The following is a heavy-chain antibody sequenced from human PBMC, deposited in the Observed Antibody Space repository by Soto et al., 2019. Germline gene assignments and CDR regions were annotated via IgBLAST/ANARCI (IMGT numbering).Heavy chain of an antibody. CDR3: ARGGRRGYFDY. CDR2: ILRPGRCT. J-gene: IGHJ4*02. V-gene: IGHV3-23*01. CDR1: GFVFSGYS. Sequence: GGSLRLSCAASGFVFSGYSLTWARQAPGKGLEWVSSILRPGRCTYYVDSVKGRFTISGDTSANTVYLQMNSQRAEDTAVYYCARGGRRGYFDYWGQGPVVTVFS.